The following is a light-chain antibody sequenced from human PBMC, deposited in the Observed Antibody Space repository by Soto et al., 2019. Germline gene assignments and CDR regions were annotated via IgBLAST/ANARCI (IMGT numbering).Light chain of an antibody. CDR1: QSISTN. V-gene: IGKV1-39*01. Sequence: DIQMTQSPSSLSASVGDRVTITCRASQSISTNLNWYQKKPGKAPNLLIYAASSLQIGVPSRFSGSGSGTDFTLTINSLQPEDFASYYCQQSYSTLRWTFGQGTKVEVK. J-gene: IGKJ1*01. CDR3: QQSYSTLRWT. CDR2: AAS.